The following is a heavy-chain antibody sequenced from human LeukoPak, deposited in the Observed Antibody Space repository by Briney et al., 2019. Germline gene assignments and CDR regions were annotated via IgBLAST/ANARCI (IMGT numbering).Heavy chain of an antibody. Sequence: SETLSLTCAVYGGSFSGYYWSWIRQPPGKGLEWIGEINHSESTNYNPSLKSRVTISVDTSKNQFSLKLSSVTAADTAVYYCARRDTIYWYFDLWGRGTLVTVSS. J-gene: IGHJ2*01. D-gene: IGHD3-3*01. V-gene: IGHV4-34*01. CDR1: GGSFSGYY. CDR2: INHSEST. CDR3: ARRDTIYWYFDL.